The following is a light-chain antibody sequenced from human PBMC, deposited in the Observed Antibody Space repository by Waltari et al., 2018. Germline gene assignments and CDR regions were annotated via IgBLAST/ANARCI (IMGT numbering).Light chain of an antibody. CDR3: QSYDSSLFVV. J-gene: IGLJ2*01. V-gene: IGLV1-40*01. CDR1: SSHIGAGFD. Sequence: QSVLTQPPSVSGAPGQRVTISCTGSSSHIGAGFDVHWYQQLPGTAPKLLLFGNNNRPSGVPDRFSGSKAGTPASLAITGLQAEDEADYYCQSYDSSLFVVFGGGTKLTVL. CDR2: GNN.